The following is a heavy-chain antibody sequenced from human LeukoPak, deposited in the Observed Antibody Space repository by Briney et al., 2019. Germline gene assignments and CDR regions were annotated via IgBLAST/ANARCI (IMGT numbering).Heavy chain of an antibody. CDR1: GFTFSSYG. CDR3: AKVPRYDILTGYDY. Sequence: PGGSLRLSCAASGFTFSSYGMHWARQAPGKGLEWVAFIRYDGSNKYYADSVKGRFTISRDNSKNTLYLQMNSLRAEDTAVYYCAKVPRYDILTGYDYWGQGTLVTVSS. V-gene: IGHV3-30*02. CDR2: IRYDGSNK. D-gene: IGHD3-9*01. J-gene: IGHJ4*02.